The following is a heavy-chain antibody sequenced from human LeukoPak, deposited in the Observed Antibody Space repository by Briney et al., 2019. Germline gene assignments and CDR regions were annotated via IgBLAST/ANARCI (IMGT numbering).Heavy chain of an antibody. D-gene: IGHD3-22*01. CDR3: ARIYFEGITMIVVVPGDY. CDR2: ISAYNGNT. Sequence: ASVKVSCKASGYTFTSYGISWVRQAPGQGLEWMGWISAYNGNTNYAQKLQGRVTMTTDTPTSTAYMELRSLRSDDTAVYYCARIYFEGITMIVVVPGDYWGQGTLVTVSS. V-gene: IGHV1-18*01. J-gene: IGHJ4*02. CDR1: GYTFTSYG.